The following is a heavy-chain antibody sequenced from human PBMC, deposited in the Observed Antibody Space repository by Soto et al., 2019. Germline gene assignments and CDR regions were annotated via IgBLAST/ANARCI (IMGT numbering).Heavy chain of an antibody. Sequence: GASVKVSCKTSGYTFTSYGINWVRQAPGQGLEWMGWISAYNGNTNYAQKLQGRVTMTTDTSTSTAYMELRSPRSDDTAVYYCARDLQFQCIMITFGGVIVKGKNWFDPWGQGTLVTVSS. V-gene: IGHV1-18*01. CDR3: ARDLQFQCIMITFGGVIVKGKNWFDP. D-gene: IGHD3-16*02. J-gene: IGHJ5*02. CDR2: ISAYNGNT. CDR1: GYTFTSYG.